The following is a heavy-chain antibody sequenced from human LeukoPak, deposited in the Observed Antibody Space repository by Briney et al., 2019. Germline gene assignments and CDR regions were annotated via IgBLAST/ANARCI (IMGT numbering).Heavy chain of an antibody. CDR1: GFTFSSYD. J-gene: IGHJ6*03. CDR3: AKRGSPTVGPHCSDA. D-gene: IGHD1-1*01. Sequence: PGGSLRLSCAASGFTFSSYDMSWVRQAPGSGLEWVSSIRNSDSNTYYADSVMGRFTISRDNSKNSLYLQMNSLSAEDTAVYYCAKRGSPTVGPHCSDAWGKGNTVSVSS. V-gene: IGHV3-23*05. CDR2: IRNSDSNT.